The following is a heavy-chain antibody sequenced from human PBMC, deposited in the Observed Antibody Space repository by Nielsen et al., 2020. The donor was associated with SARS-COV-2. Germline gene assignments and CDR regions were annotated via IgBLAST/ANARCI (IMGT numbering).Heavy chain of an antibody. V-gene: IGHV1-18*01. Sequence: VKVSCKASGYTFTSYGISWVRQAPGQGLEWMGWISAYNGNTNYAQKLQGRVTMTTDTSTSTAYMELRSLRSDDTAVYYCARDVSITIFEMVRSHFDYWGQGTLVTVSS. CDR2: ISAYNGNT. CDR3: ARDVSITIFEMVRSHFDY. D-gene: IGHD3-3*01. J-gene: IGHJ4*02. CDR1: GYTFTSYG.